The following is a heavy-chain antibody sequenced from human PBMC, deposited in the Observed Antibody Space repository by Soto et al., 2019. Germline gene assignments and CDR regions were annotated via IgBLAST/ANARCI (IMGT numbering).Heavy chain of an antibody. D-gene: IGHD5-18*01. V-gene: IGHV2-5*02. J-gene: IGHJ4*02. Sequence: QITLKESGPTLVKPTQTLTLTCTFSEFSLSTSGVAVAWICQPPGKALEWLALIYWDDDKRYSPSLKTRLTITKHTSKNQVVLTVTNIDPVDTATDFGARGYFLRGAHLDFCGQGTLVTVSS. CDR2: IYWDDDK. CDR1: EFSLSTSGVA. CDR3: ARGYFLRGAHLDF.